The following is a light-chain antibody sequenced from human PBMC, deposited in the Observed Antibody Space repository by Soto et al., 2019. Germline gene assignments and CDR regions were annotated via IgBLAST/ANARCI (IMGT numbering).Light chain of an antibody. V-gene: IGKV4-1*01. CDR3: QQYFSFPRT. CDR2: WAS. J-gene: IGKJ1*01. CDR1: QSVLYSSNNKNY. Sequence: DIVMTQSPDSLAVSLRGRATINCKSSQSVLYSSNNKNYLAWYQQRPGQPPNLLIYWASTRESGVPDRFSGSGSGTDFTLTISSLQADDVASYYCQQYFSFPRTFGQGTKVEIK.